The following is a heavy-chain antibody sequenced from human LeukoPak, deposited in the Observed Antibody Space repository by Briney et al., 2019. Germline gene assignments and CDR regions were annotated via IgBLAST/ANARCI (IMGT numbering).Heavy chain of an antibody. V-gene: IGHV1-18*04. CDR2: ISAYNGNT. CDR3: ARLPHYDILTGYYISGFDY. J-gene: IGHJ4*02. CDR1: GYTFTSYG. D-gene: IGHD3-9*01. Sequence: ASVKVSCKASGYTFTSYGISWVRQAPGQGLEWMGWISAYNGNTNYAQKLQGRVTMTTDTSTSTAYMEPRSLRSDDTAVYYCARLPHYDILTGYYISGFDYWGQGTLVTVSS.